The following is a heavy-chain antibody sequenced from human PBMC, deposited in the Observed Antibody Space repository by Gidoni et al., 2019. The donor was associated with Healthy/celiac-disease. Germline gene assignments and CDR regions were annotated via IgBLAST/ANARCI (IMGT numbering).Heavy chain of an antibody. Sequence: QVQLVESGGGLVKPGGSLRLTCAASGFPFSDYYRSWIRQAPGKGLAWVAYISSSGSTIYYADSVKGRFTISRYNAKNSLYLQMNSLRAEDTAVYYCARRGKSPEPPDYWGQGTLVTVSS. V-gene: IGHV3-11*01. CDR2: ISSSGSTI. CDR1: GFPFSDYY. D-gene: IGHD3-10*01. CDR3: ARRGKSPEPPDY. J-gene: IGHJ4*02.